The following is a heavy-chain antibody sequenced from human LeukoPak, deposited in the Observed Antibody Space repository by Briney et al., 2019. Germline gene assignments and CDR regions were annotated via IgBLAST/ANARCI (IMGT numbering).Heavy chain of an antibody. CDR3: AREARNVGGSYDY. D-gene: IGHD1-26*01. CDR1: GYIFTSYY. CDR2: INASGGST. V-gene: IGHV1-46*01. J-gene: IGHJ4*02. Sequence: ASVKVSCKASGYIFTSYYMHWVRQAPGQGLEWMGMINASGGSTSYAQKFQGRVTMTRDMSTSTVYMELSSLRSEDTAVYYCAREARNVGGSYDYWGQGTLVTVSS.